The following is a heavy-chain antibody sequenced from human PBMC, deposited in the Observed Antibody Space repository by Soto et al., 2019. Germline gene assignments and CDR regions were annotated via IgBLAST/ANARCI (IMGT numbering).Heavy chain of an antibody. V-gene: IGHV2-26*01. D-gene: IGHD2-15*01. Sequence: QVTLKESGPVLVKPTETLTLTCTVSGFSLSNARMGVSWIRQPPGKALEWLAHIFSNDEKSYSTSLKSRLTISKDTSKSQVVLTMTNMDPVDTATYYCARIRQVEFGVGVVVAATGWFDPWGQGTLVTVSS. J-gene: IGHJ5*02. CDR1: GFSLSNARMG. CDR3: ARIRQVEFGVGVVVAATGWFDP. CDR2: IFSNDEK.